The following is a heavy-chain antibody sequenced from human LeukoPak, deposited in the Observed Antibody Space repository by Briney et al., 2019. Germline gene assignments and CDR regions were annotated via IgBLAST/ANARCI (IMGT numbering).Heavy chain of an antibody. Sequence: SETLSLTCTVSGGSISSYYWSWIRQPPGKGLEWIGYIYYSGSTNYNPSLKSRVTISVDASKNQFSLKLSSVTAADTAVYYCARGIVGATTDYWGQGTMVTVSS. CDR3: ARGIVGATTDY. V-gene: IGHV4-59*01. D-gene: IGHD1-26*01. CDR1: GGSISSYY. CDR2: IYYSGST. J-gene: IGHJ4*02.